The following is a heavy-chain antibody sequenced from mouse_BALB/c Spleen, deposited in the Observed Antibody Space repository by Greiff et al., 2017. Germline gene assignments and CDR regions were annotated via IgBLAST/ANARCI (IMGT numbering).Heavy chain of an antibody. Sequence: EVQLVESGPELVKPGASVKISCKASGYSFTGYFMNWVMQSHGKSLEWIGRINPYNGDTFYNQKFKGKATLTVDKSSSTAHMELRSLASEDSAVYYCAREYYGSSIYAMDYWGQGTSVTVSS. CDR2: INPYNGDT. J-gene: IGHJ4*01. V-gene: IGHV1-20*02. CDR1: GYSFTGYF. D-gene: IGHD1-1*01. CDR3: AREYYGSSIYAMDY.